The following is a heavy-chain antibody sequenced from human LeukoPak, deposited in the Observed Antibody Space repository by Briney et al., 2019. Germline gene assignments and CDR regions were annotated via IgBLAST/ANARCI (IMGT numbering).Heavy chain of an antibody. J-gene: IGHJ4*02. D-gene: IGHD2-2*01. V-gene: IGHV3-23*01. Sequence: PGGSLRLSCAASGFTFSGFWMHWVRQAPGKGLVWVSAISGSGGSTYYADSVKGRLTISRGNSKNTLYLQMNSLRAEDTAVYYCAKDHCSSTSCYCYWGQGTLVTVSS. CDR3: AKDHCSSTSCYCY. CDR2: ISGSGGST. CDR1: GFTFSGFW.